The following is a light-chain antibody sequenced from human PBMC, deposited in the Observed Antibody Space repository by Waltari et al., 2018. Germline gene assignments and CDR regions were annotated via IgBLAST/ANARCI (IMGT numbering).Light chain of an antibody. Sequence: QLVLTQSPSASASLGASVKLTCTLSSGHSSYAIAWHQQQPEKGPRYLMNLNSDGSHSKGDGIPDRFSGSSSGAECYLTISSLQSEDEADYYCQTWGTGVVFGGGTKLTVL. V-gene: IGLV4-69*01. J-gene: IGLJ2*01. CDR3: QTWGTGVV. CDR1: SGHSSYA. CDR2: LNSDGSH.